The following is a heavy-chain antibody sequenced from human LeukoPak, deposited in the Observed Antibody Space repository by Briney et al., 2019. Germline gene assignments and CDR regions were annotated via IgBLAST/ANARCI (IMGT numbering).Heavy chain of an antibody. CDR1: GYTFTSYG. V-gene: IGHV1-18*01. CDR3: ARDGGYYDSSGSNALDY. D-gene: IGHD3-22*01. J-gene: IGHJ4*02. CDR2: ISAYNGNT. Sequence: GASVKVSCKASGYTFTSYGISWVRQAPGQGLEWMGWISAYNGNTNYAQKLQGRVTMTTDTSTSTAYMELRSLRSDDTAVYYCARDGGYYDSSGSNALDYWGQGTLVTVSS.